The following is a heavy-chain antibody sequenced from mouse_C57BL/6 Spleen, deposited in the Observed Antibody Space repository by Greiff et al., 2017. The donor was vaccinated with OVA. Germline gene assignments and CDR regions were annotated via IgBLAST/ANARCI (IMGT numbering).Heavy chain of an antibody. Sequence: VQLQQPGTELVKPGASVKLSCKASGYTFTSYWMHWVKQRPGQGLEWIGNINPSNGGTNYNEKFKSKATLTVDKSSSTAYMQLSSLTSEDSAVYYGAREDTTVVGDLDYWGQGTTLTVSS. J-gene: IGHJ2*01. V-gene: IGHV1-53*01. CDR3: AREDTTVVGDLDY. CDR2: INPSNGGT. CDR1: GYTFTSYW. D-gene: IGHD1-1*01.